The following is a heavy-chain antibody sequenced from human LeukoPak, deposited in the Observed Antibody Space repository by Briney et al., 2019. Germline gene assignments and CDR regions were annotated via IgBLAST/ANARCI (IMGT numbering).Heavy chain of an antibody. D-gene: IGHD3-10*01. V-gene: IGHV4-34*01. CDR1: GGSFSGYY. CDR3: ARGEVTMVRGVIIAWFDP. Sequence: SETLSLTCAVNGGSFSGYYWSWIRQPPGKGLEWIGEINHSGSTNYNPSLKSRVTISVDTSKNQFSLKLSSVTAADTAVYYCARGEVTMVRGVIIAWFDPWGQGTLVTVSS. CDR2: INHSGST. J-gene: IGHJ5*02.